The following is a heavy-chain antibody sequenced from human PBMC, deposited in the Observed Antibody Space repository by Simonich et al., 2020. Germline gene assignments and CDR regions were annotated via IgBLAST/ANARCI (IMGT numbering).Heavy chain of an antibody. Sequence: QVQLVQSGAEVKKPGASVKVSCKASGYTFTSYDINWVRQATGQGLEWMGRMNPTRGNTGYAQKFQGRVTITRNTSISTAYMELSSLRSEDTAVYYCARARYCSSTSCYNWFDPWGQGTLVTVSS. CDR2: MNPTRGNT. J-gene: IGHJ5*02. V-gene: IGHV1-8*02. CDR3: ARARYCSSTSCYNWFDP. D-gene: IGHD2-2*01. CDR1: GYTFTSYD.